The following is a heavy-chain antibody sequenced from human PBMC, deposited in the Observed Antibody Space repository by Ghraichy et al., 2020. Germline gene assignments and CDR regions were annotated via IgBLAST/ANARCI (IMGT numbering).Heavy chain of an antibody. CDR3: ATERNFYALFDC. D-gene: IGHD2/OR15-2a*01. CDR1: GGSMSSGGYS. J-gene: IGHJ4*02. Sequence: SETLSLTCAVSGGSMSSGGYSWSWIRQPPGKGLEWIGYISSSGGASYNPSLRSRVTISVDTSKNQFSLKLYSVTAADTAVYYCATERNFYALFDCWGQGTLVTVSS. CDR2: ISSSGGA. V-gene: IGHV4-30-4*07.